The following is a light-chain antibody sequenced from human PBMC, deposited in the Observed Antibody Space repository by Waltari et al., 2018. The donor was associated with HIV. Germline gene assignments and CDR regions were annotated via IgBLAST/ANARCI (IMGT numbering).Light chain of an antibody. CDR2: GAS. Sequence: AIQMTQSPSSLSASVGDRVSITCRASQAIRDDLAWYQQKPGKAPKLLIYGASSLQSGVPSRFSGSGSGTDFTLTISSLQPEDFATYYCLQDYIHPWTFGQGTKVDIK. CDR3: LQDYIHPWT. V-gene: IGKV1-6*01. J-gene: IGKJ1*01. CDR1: QAIRDD.